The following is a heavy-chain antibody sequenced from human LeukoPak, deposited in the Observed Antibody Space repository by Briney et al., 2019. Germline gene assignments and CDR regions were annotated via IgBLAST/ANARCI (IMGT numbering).Heavy chain of an antibody. V-gene: IGHV4-30-4*01. CDR1: GGSINNEDYH. CDR2: IYSTGST. CDR3: ARARGPGSSWHRYFDL. D-gene: IGHD6-13*01. Sequence: TSQTLSLTCTVSGGSINNEDYHWSWIRQPPGKGLEWIGYIYSTGSTFYNPSLRSRLTMSVDTSKNQFSLNLRSVTAADTAVYYCARARGPGSSWHRYFDLWGRGTLVTVSS. J-gene: IGHJ2*01.